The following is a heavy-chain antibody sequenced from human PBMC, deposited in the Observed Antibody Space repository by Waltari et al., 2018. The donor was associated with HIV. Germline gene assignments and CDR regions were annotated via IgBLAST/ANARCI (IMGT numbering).Heavy chain of an antibody. CDR2: IYYSGST. Sequence: QVQLQESGPGLVKPSQTLSLTCTVSGGSISSGGYYWSWIRQHPGKGLEWIGYIYYSGSTYYNPSLKSRVTISVDTSKNQFSLKLSSVTAADTAVYYCARGDIVVVPAGEAWDAFDIWGQGTMVTVSS. CDR1: GGSISSGGYY. D-gene: IGHD2-2*01. J-gene: IGHJ3*02. V-gene: IGHV4-31*03. CDR3: ARGDIVVVPAGEAWDAFDI.